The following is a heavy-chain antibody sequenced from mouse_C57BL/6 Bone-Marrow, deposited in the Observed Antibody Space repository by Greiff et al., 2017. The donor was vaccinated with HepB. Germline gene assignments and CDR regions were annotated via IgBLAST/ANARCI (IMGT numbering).Heavy chain of an antibody. Sequence: EVQRVESGEGLVKPGGSLKLSCAASGFTFSSYAMSWVRQTPEKRLEWVAYISSGGDYIYYADTVKGRFTISRDNARNTLYLQMSSLKSEDTAMYYCTRAVYYGSSFVWYVDVWGTGTTVTVSS. CDR3: TRAVYYGSSFVWYVDV. J-gene: IGHJ1*03. CDR1: GFTFSSYA. CDR2: ISSGGDYI. V-gene: IGHV5-9-1*02. D-gene: IGHD1-1*01.